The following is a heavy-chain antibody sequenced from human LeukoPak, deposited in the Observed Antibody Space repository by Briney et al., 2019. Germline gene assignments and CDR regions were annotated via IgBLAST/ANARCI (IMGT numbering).Heavy chain of an antibody. D-gene: IGHD1-14*01. CDR3: ARGEPVGY. CDR1: GGSISTYY. J-gene: IGHJ4*02. V-gene: IGHV4-59*12. Sequence: SETLSLTCTVSGGSISTYYWSWIRQPPGKGLEWIGYILYSGSTSYNPSLKSRVTISVDTSKNQFSLKLSSVTAADTAVYYCARGEPVGYWGQGTLVTVSS. CDR2: ILYSGST.